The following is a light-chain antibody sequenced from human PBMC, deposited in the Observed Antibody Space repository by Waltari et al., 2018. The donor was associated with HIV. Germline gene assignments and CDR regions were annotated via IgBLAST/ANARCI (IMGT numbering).Light chain of an antibody. J-gene: IGLJ2*01. V-gene: IGLV3-9*01. CDR1: NIGSKN. Sequence: SYELTQPLSVSVALGQTASITCGGHNIGSKNVHWYQHKPGLAPVLVIYRDSNRPSGIPARFSASNSGNTATLTISRAQAGDEADYYCQVWDSSTGVFGGGTKLTFL. CDR2: RDS. CDR3: QVWDSSTGV.